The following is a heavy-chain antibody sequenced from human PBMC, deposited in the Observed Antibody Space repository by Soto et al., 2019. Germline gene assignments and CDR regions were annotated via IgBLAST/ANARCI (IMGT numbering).Heavy chain of an antibody. Sequence: EVQLLESGGGLVQPGGSLRLSWAASGFTFTNYAMTWVRQAPGKGLEWVSGMSASGGSTYYADSVKGRFTISRDNSNNSLFLQMNSLRAEDTALYYCAKDRGSLCTSSSPLDFWGQGTLVTVSS. CDR2: MSASGGST. D-gene: IGHD2-2*01. J-gene: IGHJ4*02. CDR3: AKDRGSLCTSSSPLDF. CDR1: GFTFTNYA. V-gene: IGHV3-23*01.